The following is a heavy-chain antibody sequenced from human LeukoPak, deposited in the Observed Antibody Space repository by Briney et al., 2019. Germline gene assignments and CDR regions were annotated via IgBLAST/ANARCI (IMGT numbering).Heavy chain of an antibody. V-gene: IGHV3-66*02. CDR3: ASGRDGYNYHFDC. J-gene: IGHJ4*02. D-gene: IGHD5-24*01. Sequence: GGSLRLSCAASGFTVSSNYMSWVRQAPGKGLEWVSVIYSGGSTYYADSVKGRFTISRDNSKNTLYLQMNSLRAEETAVYYCASGRDGYNYHFDCRGQGTLVTVSS. CDR1: GFTVSSNY. CDR2: IYSGGST.